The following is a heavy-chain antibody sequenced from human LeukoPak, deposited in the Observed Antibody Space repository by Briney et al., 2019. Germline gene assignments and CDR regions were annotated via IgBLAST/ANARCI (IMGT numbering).Heavy chain of an antibody. Sequence: PGRSLRLSCAASGFSFSIYWIHWVRQAPGNGLVWVSRINSDVRSTSYTDSVKGRFTISRHHAKHTTYMQMNRQRAEDTAVYYCASLYYYDSSFYYQADYWGQGTLVTVSS. CDR3: ASLYYYDSSFYYQADY. CDR1: GFSFSIYW. D-gene: IGHD3-22*01. CDR2: INSDVRST. J-gene: IGHJ4*02. V-gene: IGHV3-74*01.